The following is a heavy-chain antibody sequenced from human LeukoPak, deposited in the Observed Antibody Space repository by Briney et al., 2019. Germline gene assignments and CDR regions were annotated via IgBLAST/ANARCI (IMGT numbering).Heavy chain of an antibody. CDR3: ARVYCSGGSCYRSYWYFDL. J-gene: IGHJ2*01. Sequence: PSETLSLTCAVSGGSISSGGYSWSWIWQPPGKGLEWIGYIYHSGSTYYNPSLKSRVTISVDRSKNQFSLKLSSVTAADTAVYYCARVYCSGGSCYRSYWYFDLWGRGTLVTVSS. CDR2: IYHSGST. D-gene: IGHD2-15*01. V-gene: IGHV4-30-2*01. CDR1: GGSISSGGYS.